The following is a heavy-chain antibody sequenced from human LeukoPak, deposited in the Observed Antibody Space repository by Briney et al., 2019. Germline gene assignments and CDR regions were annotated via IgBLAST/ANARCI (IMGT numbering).Heavy chain of an antibody. CDR2: INLNSGGT. CDR1: GYTFTGYY. V-gene: IGHV1-2*02. Sequence: ASVRVSCKASGYTFTGYYMHWVRQAPGQGLEWMGWINLNSGGTNDAQKFQDRGTMARDTSISTAYMELSRLRSDDTAVYYCARSPDILTGENFDYWGQGTLVTVSS. CDR3: ARSPDILTGENFDY. J-gene: IGHJ4*02. D-gene: IGHD3-9*01.